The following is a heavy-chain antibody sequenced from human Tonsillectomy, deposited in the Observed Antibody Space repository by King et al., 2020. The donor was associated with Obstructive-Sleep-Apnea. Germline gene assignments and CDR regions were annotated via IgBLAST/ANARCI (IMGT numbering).Heavy chain of an antibody. CDR1: VGSISSSNW. Sequence: VQLQESGPGLVKPSVTLSLTCAVSVGSISSSNWWSWVRQPPGKGLEWIGEIYHSGSTNYNPSLKSRVTISVDKSKNQFSLKLSSVTAADTAVYYCARGGTSYLYYYGMDVWGQGTTVTVSS. V-gene: IGHV4-4*02. CDR2: IYHSGST. J-gene: IGHJ6*02. CDR3: ARGGTSYLYYYGMDV. D-gene: IGHD2-2*01.